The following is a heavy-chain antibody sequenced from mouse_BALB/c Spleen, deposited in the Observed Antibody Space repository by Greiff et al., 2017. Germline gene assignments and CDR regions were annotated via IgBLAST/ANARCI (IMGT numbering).Heavy chain of an antibody. V-gene: IGHV1-54*03. CDR3: ARGDRYDVGAYAMDY. CDR2: INPGSGGT. J-gene: IGHJ4*01. Sequence: QVQLQQSGAELVRPGTSVKVSCKASGYAFTNYLIEWVKQRPGQGLEWIGVINPGSGGTNYNEKFKGKATLTADKSSSTAYMQLSSLTSDDSAVYFCARGDRYDVGAYAMDYWGQGTSVTVSS. D-gene: IGHD2-14*01. CDR1: GYAFTNYL.